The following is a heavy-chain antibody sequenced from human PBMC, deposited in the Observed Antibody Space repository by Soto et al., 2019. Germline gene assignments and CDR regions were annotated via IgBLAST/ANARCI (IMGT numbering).Heavy chain of an antibody. CDR1: GGSISSGGYS. CDR3: ARGIGGLAVNY. Sequence: SETLSLTCAVSGGSISSGGYSWSWIRQPPGKGLEWIGDIYPSGSTYYNPSLKSRITISLDKSKNQFSLNLSSVTAADTAVYYCARGIGGLAVNYWSQGTLVTAPQ. CDR2: IYPSGST. J-gene: IGHJ4*02. D-gene: IGHD6-19*01. V-gene: IGHV4-30-2*01.